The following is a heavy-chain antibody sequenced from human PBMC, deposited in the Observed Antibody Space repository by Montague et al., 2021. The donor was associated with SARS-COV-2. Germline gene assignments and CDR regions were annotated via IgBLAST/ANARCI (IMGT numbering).Heavy chain of an antibody. CDR3: ARQLPSYCATNKCYPYHFDG. CDR2: INHTGSA. CDR1: SGSFSDFY. Sequence: SETLSLTCAVYSGSFSDFYWTWIRQSPGKGLEWIGEINHTGSATYNPSLKGRVTLSRDTSKNQFSLKLQSVTVADTAVYFCARQLPSYCATNKCYPYHFDGWGQGALVTVSS. D-gene: IGHD2-8*01. J-gene: IGHJ4*02. V-gene: IGHV4-34*01.